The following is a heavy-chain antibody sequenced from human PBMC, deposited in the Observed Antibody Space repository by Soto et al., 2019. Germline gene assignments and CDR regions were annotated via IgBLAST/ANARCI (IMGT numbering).Heavy chain of an antibody. CDR2: ITPYNGNT. J-gene: IGHJ3*01. V-gene: IGHV1-18*01. CDR3: ARISARRNDFDV. CDR1: NYLFGAFG. Sequence: QVQLVQSGAEVKNPGASVKVSCQASNYLFGAFGISWVLQAPGQGLEWMGWITPYNGNTHYAEKFQDRVTMTADKSTTTAYMNVSRLTSDDTAVYFCARISARRNDFDVWGQGTVVTVSS.